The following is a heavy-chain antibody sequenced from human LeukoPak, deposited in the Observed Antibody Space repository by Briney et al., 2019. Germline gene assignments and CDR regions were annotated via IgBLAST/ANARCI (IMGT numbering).Heavy chain of an antibody. D-gene: IGHD6-13*01. CDR2: IYYSGDT. J-gene: IGHJ6*03. CDR1: GGSISTYY. CDR3: ARVVSSSWDYYYYMDV. V-gene: IGHV4-59*01. Sequence: SETLSLTCTVSGGSISTYYWSWIRQPPGKGLEWIGYIYYSGDTNSNPSLKSRVTISADTSKNQISLKLSSVTAADAAVYYCARVVSSSWDYYYYMDVWGKGTTVTISS.